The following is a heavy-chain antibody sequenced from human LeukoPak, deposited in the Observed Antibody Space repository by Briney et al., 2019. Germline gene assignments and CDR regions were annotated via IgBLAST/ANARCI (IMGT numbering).Heavy chain of an antibody. V-gene: IGHV1-69*01. CDR2: IIPIFGTA. J-gene: IGHJ4*02. CDR1: GGTFSSYA. D-gene: IGHD3-9*01. CDR3: ARDLGYYDILTGYLWY. Sequence: ASATVSFTASGGTFSSYAISWVRQAPGQGLEWMGGIIPIFGTANYAQKFQGRVTITADESTSTAYMELSSLRSEDTAVYYCARDLGYYDILTGYLWYWGQGTPVTVSS.